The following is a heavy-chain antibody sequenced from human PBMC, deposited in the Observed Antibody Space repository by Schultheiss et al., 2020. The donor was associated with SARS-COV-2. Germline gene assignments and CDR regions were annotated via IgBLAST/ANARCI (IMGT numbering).Heavy chain of an antibody. V-gene: IGHV3-30*03. J-gene: IGHJ2*01. D-gene: IGHD5-24*01. CDR1: GFTFSSYG. CDR2: ISYDGSNK. Sequence: GGSLRLSCAASGFTFSSYGMHWVRQAPGKGLEWVAVISYDGSNKYYADSVKGRFSISRDNSKNTLYVQMNSLRAEDTAVYYCAREGGERGTSSFDLWGRGTLVTVSS. CDR3: AREGGERGTSSFDL.